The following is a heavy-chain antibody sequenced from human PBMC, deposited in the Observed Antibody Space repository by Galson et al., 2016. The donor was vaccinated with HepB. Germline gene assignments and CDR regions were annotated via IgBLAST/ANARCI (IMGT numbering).Heavy chain of an antibody. CDR3: AKEPNYDFWSGHPFDY. J-gene: IGHJ4*02. CDR1: GFTFSYYA. Sequence: SLRLSCAASGFTFSYYAIHWVRQAPGKGLEWVAVISYDGSNKYYADSVKGRFTISRDNSKNALYLQMNSLRAEDTAVYYCAKEPNYDFWSGHPFDYWGQGTLVTVSS. D-gene: IGHD3-3*01. V-gene: IGHV3-30*04. CDR2: ISYDGSNK.